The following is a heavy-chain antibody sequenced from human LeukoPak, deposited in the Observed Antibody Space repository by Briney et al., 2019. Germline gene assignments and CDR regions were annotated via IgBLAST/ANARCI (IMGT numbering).Heavy chain of an antibody. V-gene: IGHV3-9*01. D-gene: IGHD4-23*01. J-gene: IGHJ2*01. Sequence: GRSLRLSCAASGFTFDDYAMHWVRQAPGKGLEWVSGISWNSDAIDYADSVKGRFTISRDNAKNSLYLQMNSLRAEDTALYFCAKTAVVTGYWHFGPWGRGTLVTVSS. CDR3: AKTAVVTGYWHFGP. CDR2: ISWNSDAI. CDR1: GFTFDDYA.